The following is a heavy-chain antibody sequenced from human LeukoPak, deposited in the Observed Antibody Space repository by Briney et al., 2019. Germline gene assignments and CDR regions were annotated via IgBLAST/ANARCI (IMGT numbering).Heavy chain of an antibody. CDR3: ARQDYYDTGTWYFDL. CDR1: GGSISSYY. Sequence: STETLSLTCTVSGGSISSYYWSWIRQPPGKVLEWIGEIYHSGSTKYNPSLKSRATISMDKSKNQFSLKLSSVTAADTAVYYCARQDYYDTGTWYFDLWGRGTLVTVSS. CDR2: IYHSGST. V-gene: IGHV4-59*12. J-gene: IGHJ2*01. D-gene: IGHD3-22*01.